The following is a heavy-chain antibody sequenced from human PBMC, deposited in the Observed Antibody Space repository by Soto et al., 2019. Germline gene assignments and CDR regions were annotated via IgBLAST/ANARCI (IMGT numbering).Heavy chain of an antibody. CDR2: IYYSGST. J-gene: IGHJ4*02. CDR1: GGSISSYY. CDR3: ARGVRGVINYYFDY. Sequence: SETLSLTCTVSGGSISSYYWSWIRQPPGKGLEWIGYIYYSGSTNYNPSLKSRVTISVDTSKNQFSLKLSSVTAADTAVYYCARGVRGVINYYFDYWGQGTRGTVSA. D-gene: IGHD3-10*01. V-gene: IGHV4-59*01.